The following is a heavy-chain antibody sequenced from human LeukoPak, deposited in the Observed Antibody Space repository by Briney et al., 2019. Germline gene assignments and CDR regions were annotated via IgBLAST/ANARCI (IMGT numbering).Heavy chain of an antibody. CDR3: ARGYSYGYFPPLYYYYGMDV. CDR2: ISSSGSTI. CDR1: GFTFSSYS. J-gene: IGHJ6*02. D-gene: IGHD5-18*01. Sequence: PGGSLRLSCAASGFTFSSYSMNWIRQAPGKGLEWVSYISSSGSTIYYADSVKGRFTISRDNAKNSLYLQMNSLRAEDTAVYYCARGYSYGYFPPLYYYYGMDVWGQGTTVTVSS. V-gene: IGHV3-48*04.